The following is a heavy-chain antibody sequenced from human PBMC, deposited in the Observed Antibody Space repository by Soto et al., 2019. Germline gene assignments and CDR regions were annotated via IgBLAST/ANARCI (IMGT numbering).Heavy chain of an antibody. J-gene: IGHJ5*02. CDR1: GFTFSSYG. D-gene: IGHD5-18*01. Sequence: QVQLVESGGGVVQPGRSLRPSCAASGFTFSSYGMHWVRQAPGKGLERVAVIWYDGSNKYYADSVKGRFTISRDNSKNTRYLHMNSLRAEDTAVYYCASDPDTAMVLVTRENWFAPWGQGTLGTVSS. V-gene: IGHV3-33*01. CDR2: IWYDGSNK. CDR3: ASDPDTAMVLVTRENWFAP.